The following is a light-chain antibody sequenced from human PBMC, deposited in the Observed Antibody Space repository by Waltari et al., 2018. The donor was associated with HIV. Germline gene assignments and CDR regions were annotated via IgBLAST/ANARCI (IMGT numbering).Light chain of an antibody. CDR1: SSNIGSNS. J-gene: IGLJ2*01. CDR2: STN. Sequence: QSVLTQPPSASGTPGQRVTIPCSGGSSNIGSNSVHWYQQLPGTAPRFLLYSTNQRPSRVPDRFSGSKSGTSASLAISGLQSEDEADYYCATWDDTLNGVIFGGGTKLTVL. V-gene: IGLV1-44*01. CDR3: ATWDDTLNGVI.